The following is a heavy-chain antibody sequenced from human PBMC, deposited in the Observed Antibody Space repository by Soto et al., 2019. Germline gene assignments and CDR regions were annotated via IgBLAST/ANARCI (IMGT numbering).Heavy chain of an antibody. V-gene: IGHV4-34*01. CDR2: INHSGST. CDR3: ARDKIPGLFDY. Sequence: SETLSLTCAVYGGSFSGYYWTWIRQPPGTGLEWIGEINHSGSTNYNPSLKSRVTISVDMSKNQSSLKLTSVTAADTAVYYCARDKIPGLFDYWGQATLVTVYS. J-gene: IGHJ4*02. CDR1: GGSFSGYY. D-gene: IGHD2-21*01.